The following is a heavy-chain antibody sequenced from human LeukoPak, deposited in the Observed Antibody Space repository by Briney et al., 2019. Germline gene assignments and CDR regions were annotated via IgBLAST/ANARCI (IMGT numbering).Heavy chain of an antibody. CDR2: IDPNGGGT. CDR1: GYTFTAYY. V-gene: IGHV1-2*02. J-gene: IGHJ4*02. D-gene: IGHD3-16*02. Sequence: ASVKVSCTASGYTFTAYYMHWVRQAPGQGLEWMGWIDPNGGGTNYAQKFQGRVTMTRDTSINTAYMELNSLTSDDTAVYYCARPLSPYQFYFHTWGQGTLLTVSS. CDR3: ARPLSPYQFYFHT.